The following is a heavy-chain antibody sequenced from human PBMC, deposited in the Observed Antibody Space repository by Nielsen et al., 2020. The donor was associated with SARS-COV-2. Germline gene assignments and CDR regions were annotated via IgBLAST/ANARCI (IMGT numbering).Heavy chain of an antibody. CDR3: ARDWSRAFDV. J-gene: IGHJ3*01. V-gene: IGHV3-7*01. Sequence: GESLKISCAASGFSFDEYAMYWVRQAPGKGLEWVADIKPDGSEKVYVDSVKGRFTISRDNAKNSMSLQMNSLRVEDTAVYYCARDWSRAFDVWGQGTMVTVSS. CDR2: IKPDGSEK. CDR1: GFSFDEYA.